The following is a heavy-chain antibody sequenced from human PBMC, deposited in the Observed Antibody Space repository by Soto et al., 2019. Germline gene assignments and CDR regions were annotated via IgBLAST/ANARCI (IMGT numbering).Heavy chain of an antibody. D-gene: IGHD2-15*01. CDR2: IYPGDSDT. V-gene: IGHV5-51*01. CDR1: GYSFTSYW. CDR3: ARHGEGYCSGGSCYSRLRDDHYYYYYGMDV. J-gene: IGHJ6*02. Sequence: PGESLKISCKGSGYSFTSYWIGWVRQMPGKGLEWMGIIYPGDSDTRYSPSFQGQVTISADKSISTAYLQWSSLKASDTAMYYCARHGEGYCSGGSCYSRLRDDHYYYYYGMDVWGQGTTVNVSS.